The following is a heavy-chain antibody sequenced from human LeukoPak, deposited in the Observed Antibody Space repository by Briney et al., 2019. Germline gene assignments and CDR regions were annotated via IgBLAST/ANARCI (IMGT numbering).Heavy chain of an antibody. V-gene: IGHV1-2*02. D-gene: IGHD5-12*01. CDR3: ARGRGYSGYDYILNWFDP. J-gene: IGHJ5*02. CDR1: GYTFTGYY. CDR2: FNPNSRGT. Sequence: ASVKVSCKASGYTFTGYYMQWVRQAPGQGLEWMGWFNPNSRGTNYAQKFQGRVTMTSDTSISTAYMELSRLRSDDTAVYYCARGRGYSGYDYILNWFDPWGQGTLVTVSS.